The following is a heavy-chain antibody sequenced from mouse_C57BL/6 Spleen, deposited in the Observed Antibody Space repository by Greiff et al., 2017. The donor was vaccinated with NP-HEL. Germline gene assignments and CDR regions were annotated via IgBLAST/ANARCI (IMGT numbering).Heavy chain of an antibody. CDR3: VRQNYGSSYFDY. D-gene: IGHD1-1*01. J-gene: IGHJ2*01. CDR1: GFSFNTYA. CDR2: IRSKSNNYAT. V-gene: IGHV10-1*01. Sequence: DVKLQESGGGLVQPKGSLKLSCAASGFSFNTYAMNWVRQAPGKGLEWVARIRSKSNNYATYYADSVKDRFTISRDDSESMLYLQMNNLKTEDTAMYYCVRQNYGSSYFDYWGQGTTLTVSS.